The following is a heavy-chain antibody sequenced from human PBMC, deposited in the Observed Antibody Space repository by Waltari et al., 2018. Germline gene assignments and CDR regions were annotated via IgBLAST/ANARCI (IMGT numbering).Heavy chain of an antibody. CDR2: IYYSGST. J-gene: IGHJ6*03. Sequence: QVQLQESGPGLVKPSETLSLTCTVSGGSISSYYWSWIRQPPGKGLEWIGYIYYSGSTNYNPSLKSRVTRSVDTSKNQFSLKLSSVTAADTAVYYCARGIYSSGWYGTDYYYYYMDVWGKGTTVTVSS. CDR3: ARGIYSSGWYGTDYYYYYMDV. D-gene: IGHD6-19*01. CDR1: GGSISSYY. V-gene: IGHV4-59*01.